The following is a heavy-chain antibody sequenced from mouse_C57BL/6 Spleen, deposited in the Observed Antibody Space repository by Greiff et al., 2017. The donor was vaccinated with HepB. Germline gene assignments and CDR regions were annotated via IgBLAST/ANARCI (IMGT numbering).Heavy chain of an antibody. Sequence: VQLQQPGAELVMPGASVKLSCKASGYTFTSYWMHWVKQRPGQGLEWIGEIDPSDSYTNYNQKFKGKSTLTVDKSSSTAYMQLSSLTSEDSAVYYCAGAHYYGSSYWYFDVWGTGTTVTVSS. CDR3: AGAHYYGSSYWYFDV. CDR2: IDPSDSYT. D-gene: IGHD1-1*01. CDR1: GYTFTSYW. V-gene: IGHV1-69*01. J-gene: IGHJ1*03.